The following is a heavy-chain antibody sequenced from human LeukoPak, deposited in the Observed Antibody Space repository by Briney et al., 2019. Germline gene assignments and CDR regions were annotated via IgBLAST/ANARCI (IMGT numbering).Heavy chain of an antibody. CDR2: IVVGSGNT. D-gene: IGHD5-12*01. J-gene: IGHJ3*02. V-gene: IGHV1-58*02. CDR1: GFTFTSSA. Sequence: TSVKVSCKASGFTFTSSAMQWVRQARGQRLECIGWIVVGSGNTNYAQKLQERVTITRDMSTSTAYMELSSLRSEDTAVYYCAAGTPNIVAHDAFDIWGQGTMVTVSS. CDR3: AAGTPNIVAHDAFDI.